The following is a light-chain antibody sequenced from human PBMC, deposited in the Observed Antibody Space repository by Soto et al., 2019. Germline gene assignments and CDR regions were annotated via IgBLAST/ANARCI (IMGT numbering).Light chain of an antibody. V-gene: IGKV1-5*03. CDR1: QGIGRW. J-gene: IGKJ2*01. CDR3: QQYKTDTYT. CDR2: RAS. Sequence: DIQLTQSPSTLSASVGDRVTITCRACQGIGRWLAWYQQQPGKAPKLLLYRASSLESGVPSRFRGSGSGTEYTRTISSLQPDDLTTYYGQQYKTDTYTVAEGTKLESK.